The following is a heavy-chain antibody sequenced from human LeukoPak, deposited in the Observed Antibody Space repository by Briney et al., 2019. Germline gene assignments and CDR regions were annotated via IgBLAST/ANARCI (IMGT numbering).Heavy chain of an antibody. D-gene: IGHD2-21*01. J-gene: IGHJ4*02. CDR1: GGTFSSYA. CDR2: FNPENRET. CDR3: ATTHSISDY. Sequence: GASVKVSCKASGGTFSSYAISWVRQAPGQGLEWMGGFNPENRETVYAQKFQGRVTMTEDTSTDTAYLEVKSLRSEDTAVYFCATTHSISDYWGQGTLIIVSS. V-gene: IGHV1-24*01.